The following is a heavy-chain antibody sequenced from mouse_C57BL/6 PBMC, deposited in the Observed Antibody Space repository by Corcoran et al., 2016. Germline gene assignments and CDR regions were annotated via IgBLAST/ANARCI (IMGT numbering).Heavy chain of an antibody. CDR3: ARHGFDY. CDR2: INPNNGGT. D-gene: IGHD1-1*02. J-gene: IGHJ2*01. V-gene: IGHV1-26*01. CDR1: GYTFTDYY. Sequence: EVQLQQSGPELVKPGTSVKISCKASGYTFTDYYMNWVKQSHGKSLEWIGDINPNNGGTSYNQKFKGKATLTVDKSSSTAYMELRSLTSEDSAVYYWARHGFDYWGQGTTLTVSS.